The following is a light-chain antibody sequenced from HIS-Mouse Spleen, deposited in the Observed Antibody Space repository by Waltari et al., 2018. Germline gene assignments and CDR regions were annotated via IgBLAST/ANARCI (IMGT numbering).Light chain of an antibody. J-gene: IGLJ2*01. CDR1: KLGDKY. CDR2: QDS. CDR3: QAWDSSTGVV. Sequence: SYELTQPPSVSVSPGQTASITCSGDKLGDKYACWYKQKPGQSPVLVIYQDSKRPSGIPEQFSGSNSGNTATLTISGTQAMDEADYYCQAWDSSTGVVFGGGTKLTVL. V-gene: IGLV3-1*01.